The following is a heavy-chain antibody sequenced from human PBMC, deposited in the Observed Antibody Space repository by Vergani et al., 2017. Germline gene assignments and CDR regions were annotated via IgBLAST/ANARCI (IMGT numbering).Heavy chain of an antibody. CDR3: ARVDLYFDWLPLRDYYYFGMDF. V-gene: IGHV1-18*01. J-gene: IGHJ6*02. CDR1: GYTFTSYG. CDR2: ISAYKGKT. D-gene: IGHD3-9*01. Sequence: QVQLVQSGAEVKKPGASVKVSCKASGYTFTSYGISWVRHAPGQGLEWMGWISAYKGKTKYAQELQGRFTMTTDTSTSTSYMELRSLRSDDTAVYYCARVDLYFDWLPLRDYYYFGMDFWGQGTTVTVSS.